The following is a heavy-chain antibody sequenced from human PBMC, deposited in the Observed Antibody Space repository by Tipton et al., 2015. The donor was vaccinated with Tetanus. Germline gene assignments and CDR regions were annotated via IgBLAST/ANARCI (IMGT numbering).Heavy chain of an antibody. D-gene: IGHD6-25*01. CDR1: GFIYSSYT. Sequence: SLRLSCAASGFIYSSYTMNWVRQAPGKGLEWVASISSTSSYIYYADPLKGRFTISRDNAKNSLYLQMNSLRAEDSAVYYCASGSALDYWGQGTLVTVSS. V-gene: IGHV3-21*01. J-gene: IGHJ4*02. CDR3: ASGSALDY. CDR2: ISSTSSYI.